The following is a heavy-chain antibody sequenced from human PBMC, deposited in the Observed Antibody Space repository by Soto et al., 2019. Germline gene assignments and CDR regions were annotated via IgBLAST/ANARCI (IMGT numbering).Heavy chain of an antibody. V-gene: IGHV2-26*04. J-gene: IGHJ5*02. CDR2: IFSNDEK. Sequence: QVTVKESGPVLVKPTETLTLTCTVSGFSFGNAGLGVSWIRQPPGKALEWLAHIFSNDEKSYSTSLKSRLTISKDTSKSQVVLIMTNMDPVDTATYYCASTYSASWYWFDPWGQGTLVTVSS. D-gene: IGHD6-13*01. CDR3: ASTYSASWYWFDP. CDR1: GFSFGNAGLG.